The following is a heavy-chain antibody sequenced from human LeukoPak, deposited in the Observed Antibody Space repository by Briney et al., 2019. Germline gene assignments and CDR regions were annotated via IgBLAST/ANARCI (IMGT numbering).Heavy chain of an antibody. CDR2: INWNGGST. J-gene: IGHJ4*02. D-gene: IGHD6-13*01. CDR1: GFSFDDYG. V-gene: IGHV3-20*04. Sequence: RAGGSLRLSCAASGFSFDDYGMSWVRQAPGEGLEWVSGINWNGGSTGYADSVKGRFTISRDNAKNSLYLQMNSLRAEDTALYYCARDHSSSWAIDYWGQGTLVTVSS. CDR3: ARDHSSSWAIDY.